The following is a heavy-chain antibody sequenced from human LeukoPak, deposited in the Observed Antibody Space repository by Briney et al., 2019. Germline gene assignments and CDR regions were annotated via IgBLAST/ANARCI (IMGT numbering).Heavy chain of an antibody. Sequence: GASVKVSCKASGYTFTGYYMHWVRRAPGQGLEWMGWINPNSGGTNYAQKFQGRVTMTRDTSISTAYMELRRLRSDDTAVYYCARAPVEYYYMDVWGKGTTVTVSS. CDR2: INPNSGGT. V-gene: IGHV1-2*02. J-gene: IGHJ6*03. CDR3: ARAPVEYYYMDV. CDR1: GYTFTGYY. D-gene: IGHD5-24*01.